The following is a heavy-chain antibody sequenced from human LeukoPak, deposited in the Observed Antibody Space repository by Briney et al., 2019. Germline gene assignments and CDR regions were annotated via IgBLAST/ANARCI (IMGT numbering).Heavy chain of an antibody. CDR2: ISKSGDHT. D-gene: IGHD6-13*01. J-gene: IGHJ4*02. V-gene: IGHV3-23*01. Sequence: GASLRLSCAASGFTFSRYAMSWVRQAPGKGLEWVSAISKSGDHTYYADSVKGRFSISRDNSKDTLYLRMNSLRAEDTALYYCASPLSSNWYNYWGQGTLVTVSS. CDR1: GFTFSRYA. CDR3: ASPLSSNWYNY.